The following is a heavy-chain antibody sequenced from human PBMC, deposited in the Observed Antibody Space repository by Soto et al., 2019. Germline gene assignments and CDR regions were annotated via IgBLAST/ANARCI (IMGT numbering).Heavy chain of an antibody. D-gene: IGHD2-15*01. J-gene: IGHJ4*02. V-gene: IGHV4-59*01. Sequence: SETLSVTCTVAGGSLGSYYWSWLRQPPGKGLEWIGYIFYSGSTNYNPSLKSRVTISVDTSKSQLSLRLSSVTAADTAVYYCARGFCSGTSCYSRTFDYWGQGALVTVSS. CDR3: ARGFCSGTSCYSRTFDY. CDR2: IFYSGST. CDR1: GGSLGSYY.